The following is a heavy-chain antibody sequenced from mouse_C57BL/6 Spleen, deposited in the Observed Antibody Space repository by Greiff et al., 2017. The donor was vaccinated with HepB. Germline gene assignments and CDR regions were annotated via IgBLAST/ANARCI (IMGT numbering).Heavy chain of an antibody. CDR3: AITGTLYFDY. CDR1: GYAFSSSW. D-gene: IGHD4-1*01. V-gene: IGHV1-82*01. CDR2: IYPGDGDT. J-gene: IGHJ2*01. Sequence: QVQLQQSGPELVKPGASVKISCKASGYAFSSSWMNWVKQRPGKGLEWIGRIYPGDGDTNYNGKFKGKATLTADKSSSTAYMQLSSLTSEDSAVYFCAITGTLYFDYWGQGTTLTVSS.